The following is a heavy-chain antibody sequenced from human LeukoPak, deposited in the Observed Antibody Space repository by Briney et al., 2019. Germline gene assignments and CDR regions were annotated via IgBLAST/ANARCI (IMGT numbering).Heavy chain of an antibody. V-gene: IGHV1-2*02. Sequence: GASVKASCKASGYTFTGYYMHWVRQAPGQGLEWMGWINPNSGGTNYAQKFQGRVTMTRDTSISTAYMELSRLRSDDTAVYYCARVSAITMVRGVQRDYYYMDVWGKGTTVTVSS. CDR2: INPNSGGT. J-gene: IGHJ6*03. CDR3: ARVSAITMVRGVQRDYYYMDV. CDR1: GYTFTGYY. D-gene: IGHD3-10*01.